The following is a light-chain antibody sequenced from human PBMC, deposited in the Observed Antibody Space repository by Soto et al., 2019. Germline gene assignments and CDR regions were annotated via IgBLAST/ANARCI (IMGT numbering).Light chain of an antibody. V-gene: IGLV2-14*01. CDR3: SSYTSSSFVV. Sequence: QSVLTQPASVSGSPGQSITISCTGTSSDVGGYNYVSWYQQHPGKAPKLMIYKVSNRPSGVSNRFSGSKSGNTASLTISGLQAEDEADYYCSSYTSSSFVVFGGGTKLTVL. CDR2: KVS. J-gene: IGLJ2*01. CDR1: SSDVGGYNY.